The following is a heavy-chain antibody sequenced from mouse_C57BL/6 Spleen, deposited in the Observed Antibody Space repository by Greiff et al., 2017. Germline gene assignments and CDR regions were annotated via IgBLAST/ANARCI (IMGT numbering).Heavy chain of an antibody. CDR1: GFTFSDYY. CDR3: ARRVYYGSSYVFDY. J-gene: IGHJ2*01. V-gene: IGHV5-12*01. D-gene: IGHD1-1*01. Sequence: EVKLVESGGGLVQPGGSLKLSCAASGFTFSDYYMYWVRQTPEKRLEWVAYISNGGGSTYYPDTVKGRFTISRDNAKNTLYLQMSRLKSEDTAMYYCARRVYYGSSYVFDYWGQGTTLTVSS. CDR2: ISNGGGST.